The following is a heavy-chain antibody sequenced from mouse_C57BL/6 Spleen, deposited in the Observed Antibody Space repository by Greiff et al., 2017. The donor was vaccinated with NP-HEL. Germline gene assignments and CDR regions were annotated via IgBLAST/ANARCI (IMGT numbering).Heavy chain of an antibody. D-gene: IGHD2-4*01. CDR3: ARDLYYDYDVDYYAMDY. Sequence: EVQRVESGGGLVKPGGSLKLSCAASGFTFSDYGMHWVRQAPEKGLEWVAYISSGSSTIYYADTVKGRFTISRDNAKNTLFLQMTSLRSEDTAMYYCARDLYYDYDVDYYAMDYWGQGTSVTVSS. CDR2: ISSGSSTI. V-gene: IGHV5-17*01. CDR1: GFTFSDYG. J-gene: IGHJ4*01.